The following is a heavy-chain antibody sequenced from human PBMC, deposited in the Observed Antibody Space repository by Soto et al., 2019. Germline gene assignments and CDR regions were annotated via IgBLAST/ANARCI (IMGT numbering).Heavy chain of an antibody. V-gene: IGHV3-23*01. J-gene: IGHJ6*02. CDR2: TSGSGHYI. CDR3: AGGVMVTPYYYGWDV. D-gene: IGHD5-18*01. CDR1: GFTSSNYS. Sequence: EVRLLESGGGLVQPGGSLRLYCAGSGFTSSNYSMSWVRQAPGKGLEWVSTTSGSGHYIQYRDYVKGRFTISRDNSKNTLYLEMNSLRAEDTAVYYCAGGVMVTPYYYGWDVWGQGTTVTVSS.